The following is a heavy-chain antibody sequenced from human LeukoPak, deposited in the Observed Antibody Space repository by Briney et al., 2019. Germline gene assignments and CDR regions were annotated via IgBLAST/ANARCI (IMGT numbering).Heavy chain of an antibody. J-gene: IGHJ4*02. CDR2: IKSDGSST. V-gene: IGHV3-74*01. CDR1: GFTFSNNW. Sequence: GGSLRLSCAASGFTFSNNWMHWVRLTPEKGLVWVSRIKSDGSSTTYADSVKGRFTISRDNAKNTLYLQMNSLRAEDTAVYYCARGLLGYFDYWGQGTLVTVSS. CDR3: ARGLLGYFDY. D-gene: IGHD7-27*01.